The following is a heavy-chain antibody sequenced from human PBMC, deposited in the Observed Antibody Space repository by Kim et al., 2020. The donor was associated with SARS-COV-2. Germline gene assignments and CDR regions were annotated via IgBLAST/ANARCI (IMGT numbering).Heavy chain of an antibody. V-gene: IGHV4-34*01. J-gene: IGHJ5*02. CDR1: GGSFSGYY. CDR3: ARWLNPDCSGGSCLRGHWFDP. CDR2: INHSGST. Sequence: SETLSLTCAVYGGSFSGYYWSWIRQPPGKGLEWIGEINHSGSTNYNPSLKSRVTISVDTSKNQFSLKLSSVTAADTAVYYCARWLNPDCSGGSCLRGHWFDPWGQGTLVTVSS. D-gene: IGHD2-15*01.